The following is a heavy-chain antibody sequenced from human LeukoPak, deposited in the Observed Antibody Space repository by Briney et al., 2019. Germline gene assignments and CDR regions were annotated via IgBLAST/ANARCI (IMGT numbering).Heavy chain of an antibody. J-gene: IGHJ4*02. D-gene: IGHD6-25*01. CDR3: ARDVRQRGFDY. Sequence: GGSLRLSCAASRFTFSSYSMNWIRQTPGKGLEWVSSISSSSSYIYYADSVKGRFTISRDNAKNSLYLQMNSLRAEDTAVYYCARDVRQRGFDYWGQGTLVTVSS. V-gene: IGHV3-21*01. CDR2: ISSSSSYI. CDR1: RFTFSSYS.